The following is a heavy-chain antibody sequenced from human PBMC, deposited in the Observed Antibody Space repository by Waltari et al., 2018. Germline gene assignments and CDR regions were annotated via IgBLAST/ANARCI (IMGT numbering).Heavy chain of an antibody. D-gene: IGHD6-6*01. CDR1: GFTFSSYG. CDR2: IWYDGSNK. CDR3: ARDSSSSGMDV. Sequence: QVQLVESGGGVVQPGRSLRLSCAASGFTFSSYGMHWVRQAPGKGLEWVAVIWYDGSNKYYADSVKGRFTISRDNSKNTLYLQMNSLRAEDTAVYYCARDSSSSGMDVWGQGTTVTVSS. V-gene: IGHV3-33*01. J-gene: IGHJ6*02.